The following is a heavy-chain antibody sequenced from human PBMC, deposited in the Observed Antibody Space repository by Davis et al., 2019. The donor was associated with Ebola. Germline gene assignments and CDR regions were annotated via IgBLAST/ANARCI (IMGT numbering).Heavy chain of an antibody. CDR2: INLDGSDT. CDR3: AKGELAVAGTADY. CDR1: GFTLNSYW. V-gene: IGHV3-74*01. Sequence: HTGGSLRLSCAASGFTLNSYWMHWVRQAPGKGLVWVSYINLDGSDTNYADSVKGRFTISRDNAKNSLYLQMNSLRAEDAALYYCAKGELAVAGTADYWGQGTLVTVSS. J-gene: IGHJ4*02. D-gene: IGHD6-19*01.